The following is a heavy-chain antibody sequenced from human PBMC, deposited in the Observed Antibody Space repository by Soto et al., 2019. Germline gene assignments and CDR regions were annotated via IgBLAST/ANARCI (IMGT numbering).Heavy chain of an antibody. CDR1: GGPINTNNYY. D-gene: IGHD2-15*01. CDR2: VFYNGTT. V-gene: IGHV4-39*01. Sequence: SETLSLTCTVSGGPINTNNYYWGWVRQPPGKGLEWFGSVFYNGTTYYSPSLKSRVTISLAPSRTQFSLKLESVTAADTAVYFCARLVVVSPVANAWGQGTLVTVSS. CDR3: ARLVVVSPVANA. J-gene: IGHJ5*02.